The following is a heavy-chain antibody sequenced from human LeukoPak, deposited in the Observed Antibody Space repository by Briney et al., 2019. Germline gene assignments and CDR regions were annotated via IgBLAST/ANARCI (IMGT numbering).Heavy chain of an antibody. V-gene: IGHV4-39*01. Sequence: PSETLSLNCTVSGGSISSSSYYWGWIRQPPGKGLEWIGSIYYSGSTYYNPSLKSRVTISVDTSKNQFSLKLSSVTAADTAVYYCASGNKVNWGQGTLVTVSS. CDR1: GGSISSSSYY. J-gene: IGHJ4*02. D-gene: IGHD3-10*01. CDR3: ASGNKVN. CDR2: IYYSGST.